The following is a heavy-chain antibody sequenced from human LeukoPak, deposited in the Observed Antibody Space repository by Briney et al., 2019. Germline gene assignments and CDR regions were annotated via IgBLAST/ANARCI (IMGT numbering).Heavy chain of an antibody. CDR3: VRGYSGYPYYLDY. CDR1: GGSFSGYY. D-gene: IGHD5-12*01. J-gene: IGHJ4*02. CDR2: ISYSGST. Sequence: SETLSLTCAVYGGSFSGYYWTWIRQPPGKGLEWIGYISYSGSTSSHPSLKSRVTISLDMSKSQFSLKLTSVTAADTAVYYCVRGYSGYPYYLDYWGQGTLVTVSS. V-gene: IGHV4-59*08.